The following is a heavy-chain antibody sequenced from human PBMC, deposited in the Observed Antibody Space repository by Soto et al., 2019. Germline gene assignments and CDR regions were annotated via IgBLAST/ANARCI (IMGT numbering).Heavy chain of an antibody. Sequence: EVQLLESGGGLVQPGGSLRLSCAASGFTFSSYAMSWVRQAPGKGLEWVSAISGSGGSTYYADSVKGRFTISRDNSKNTLYLQMNSLRAEDTAVXYXXXXXGASFYYGMDVWGQGTTVTXSS. CDR2: ISGSGGST. CDR3: XXXXGASFYYGMDV. D-gene: IGHD3-16*02. J-gene: IGHJ6*02. CDR1: GFTFSSYA. V-gene: IGHV3-23*01.